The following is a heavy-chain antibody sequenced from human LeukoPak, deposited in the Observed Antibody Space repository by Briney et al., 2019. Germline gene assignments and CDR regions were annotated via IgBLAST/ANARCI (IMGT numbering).Heavy chain of an antibody. CDR2: ISYDGSNK. D-gene: IGHD2-21*02. Sequence: GGSLRPSCAASGFTFSSYAMHWVRQAPGKGLEWVAVISYDGSNKYYADSVKGRFTISRDNSKNTLYLQMNSLRAEDTAVYYCASWYCGGDCYSNWGQGTLVTVSS. V-gene: IGHV3-30-3*01. CDR1: GFTFSSYA. CDR3: ASWYCGGDCYSN. J-gene: IGHJ4*02.